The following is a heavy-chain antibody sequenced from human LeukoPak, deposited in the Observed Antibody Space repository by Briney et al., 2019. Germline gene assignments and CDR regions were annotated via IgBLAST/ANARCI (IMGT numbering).Heavy chain of an antibody. Sequence: PGGSLRLSCAASGFTFSSHAMWWVRQAPGRGLEWVSSIDISGDNAHYADSVKGRFTISRDNSKNTLYLQMDSLRAEDSAVYYCANEIRPNDYWGQGTLVTVSS. CDR3: ANEIRPNDY. J-gene: IGHJ4*02. V-gene: IGHV3-23*01. D-gene: IGHD4-17*01. CDR2: IDISGDNA. CDR1: GFTFSSHA.